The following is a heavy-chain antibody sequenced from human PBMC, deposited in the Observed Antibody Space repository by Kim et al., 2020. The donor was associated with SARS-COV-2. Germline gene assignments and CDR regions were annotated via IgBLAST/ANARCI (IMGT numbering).Heavy chain of an antibody. CDR1: GFTFSSYS. D-gene: IGHD6-19*01. Sequence: GGSLRLSCAASGFTFSSYSMNWVRQAPGKGLEWISSISSSGSYIYYAASMKGRFTISRDNARASLYLQMNSLRAEDTAVYYCARVLTSGWSYFDYWGQGT. CDR3: ARVLTSGWSYFDY. J-gene: IGHJ4*02. CDR2: ISSSGSYI. V-gene: IGHV3-21*01.